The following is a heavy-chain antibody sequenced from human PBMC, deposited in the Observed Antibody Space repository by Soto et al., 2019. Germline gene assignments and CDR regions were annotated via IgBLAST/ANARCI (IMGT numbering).Heavy chain of an antibody. J-gene: IGHJ4*02. V-gene: IGHV3-21*01. D-gene: IGHD4-17*01. Sequence: GGSLRLSCAASGFTFSSYSMNWVRQAPGKGLEWVSSISSSSSYIYYADSVKGRFTISRDNAKNSLYLQMNSLRAEDTAVYYCARDRPADYGAGFDYWGQGTLVTVSS. CDR2: ISSSSSYI. CDR1: GFTFSSYS. CDR3: ARDRPADYGAGFDY.